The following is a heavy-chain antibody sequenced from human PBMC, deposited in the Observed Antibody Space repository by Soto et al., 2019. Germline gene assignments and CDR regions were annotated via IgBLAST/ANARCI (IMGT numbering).Heavy chain of an antibody. CDR1: GFTFDDYA. D-gene: IGHD4-17*01. CDR2: ISWNSGSI. CDR3: AKDMTPYYGDYAFDI. V-gene: IGHV3-9*01. J-gene: IGHJ3*02. Sequence: EVQLVESGGGLVQPGRSLRLSCAASGFTFDDYAMHWVRQAPGKGLGWVSGISWNSGSIGYADSVKGRFTISRDNAKNSLYLQMNSLRAEDTALYYCAKDMTPYYGDYAFDIWGQGTMVTVSS.